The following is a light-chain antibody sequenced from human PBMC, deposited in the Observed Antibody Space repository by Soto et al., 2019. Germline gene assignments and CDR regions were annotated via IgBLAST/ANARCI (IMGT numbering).Light chain of an antibody. Sequence: DIHITHSPSSSSASVGDRVTSNCLASLPISNYLAWYQQKPGKIPNLLIYAASTLQAGVPSRFSGSGSGTDFTLTISSLQPEDVAAYYCQKYNSAPLTFGGGTKVDIK. J-gene: IGKJ4*01. CDR2: AAS. CDR1: LPISNY. CDR3: QKYNSAPLT. V-gene: IGKV1-27*01.